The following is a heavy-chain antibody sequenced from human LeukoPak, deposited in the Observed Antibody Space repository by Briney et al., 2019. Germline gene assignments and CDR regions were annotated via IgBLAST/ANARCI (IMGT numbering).Heavy chain of an antibody. CDR1: GGSFSGYY. CDR3: AQDPKY. Sequence: SETLSLTCAVYGGSFSGYYWSWIRQPPGRGLEWIGEINDSGSTNYNPSLKSRVTISVDTSKNQFSLKLTSVTAADTAVYYCAQDPKYWGQGTLVTVSS. J-gene: IGHJ4*02. CDR2: INDSGST. V-gene: IGHV4-34*01.